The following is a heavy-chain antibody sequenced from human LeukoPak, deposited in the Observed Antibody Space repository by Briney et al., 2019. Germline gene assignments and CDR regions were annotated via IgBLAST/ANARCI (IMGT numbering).Heavy chain of an antibody. D-gene: IGHD2-2*01. CDR1: GFNFISYS. V-gene: IGHV3-23*01. J-gene: IGHJ4*02. Sequence: SGGSLRLPCAASGFNFISYSMSWVRQAPGKGLEWVSVIRGSGVSTYYADSVKGRFTISRDNSKNTLYLQMNNLRAEDTAIYYCAKRQGSSASCYDYWGQGTLVTVSS. CDR2: IRGSGVST. CDR3: AKRQGSSASCYDY.